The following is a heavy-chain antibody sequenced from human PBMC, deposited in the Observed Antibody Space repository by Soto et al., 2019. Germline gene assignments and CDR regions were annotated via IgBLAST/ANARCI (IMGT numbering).Heavy chain of an antibody. CDR1: GVTFNNLG. V-gene: IGHV3-30*18. CDR2: LLYDGSSE. J-gene: IGHJ6*01. D-gene: IGHD2-15*01. Sequence: GRPVRPSCVGSGVTFNNLGLNFVRRAPCKELEWVAGLLYDGSSESYVDSVRGRFTLSRDNPKNTLSLQMISLRPEDTGVYYCAKYLDFVLVLPATSAMDVRGQGPMVTVSS. CDR3: AKYLDFVLVLPATSAMDV.